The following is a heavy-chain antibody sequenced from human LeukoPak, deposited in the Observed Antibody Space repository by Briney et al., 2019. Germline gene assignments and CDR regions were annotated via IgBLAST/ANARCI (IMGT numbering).Heavy chain of an antibody. CDR1: GFTFSSYG. D-gene: IGHD6-19*01. CDR3: AKQWMVGENAFDI. J-gene: IGHJ3*02. V-gene: IGHV3-30*18. Sequence: PGTSLRLSCAASGFTFSSYGIHWVRQAPGKGPEWVAVISYDGMNKYYADSVKGRFAISRDNSKSMVYLQMNSLRAEDTAVYYCAKQWMVGENAFDIWGQGTMVTVSS. CDR2: ISYDGMNK.